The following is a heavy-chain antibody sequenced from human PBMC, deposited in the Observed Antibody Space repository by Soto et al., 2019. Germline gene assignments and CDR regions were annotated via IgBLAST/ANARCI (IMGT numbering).Heavy chain of an antibody. V-gene: IGHV4-31*03. CDR1: GGSIISGCYY. J-gene: IGHJ4*03. CDR2: IYYIGSN. D-gene: IGHD3-10*01. CDR3: ARGYGSGSNDDFDT. Sequence: NPSETLSLTCTVSGGSIISGCYYWSWIRQHPGKGLEWIGYIYYIGSNYYIPSLKSRVTISVDTSKNQFSLKLSSVTAAETAVYYCARGYGSGSNDDFDTWGQGTLVTVSS.